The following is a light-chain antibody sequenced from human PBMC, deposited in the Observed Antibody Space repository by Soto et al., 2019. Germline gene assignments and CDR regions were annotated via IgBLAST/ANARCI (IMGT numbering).Light chain of an antibody. Sequence: DNKMTQSPSTLSASVGDRVTITCRASQGIDDWLAWYQQKPGKAPKLLIYRASNLETGVPSRFSGSGFGTEFTLTNSSLQPDDFATYYCQEYNSYFGGGTKVEIK. V-gene: IGKV1-5*03. CDR3: QEYNSY. J-gene: IGKJ4*01. CDR1: QGIDDW. CDR2: RAS.